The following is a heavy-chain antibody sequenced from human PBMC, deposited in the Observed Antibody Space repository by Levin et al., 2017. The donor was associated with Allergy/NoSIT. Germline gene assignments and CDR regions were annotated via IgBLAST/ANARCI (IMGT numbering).Heavy chain of an antibody. CDR2: IAHDGTKT. J-gene: IGHJ6*02. Sequence: GGSLRLSCAASGFIFNNYAMHWVRQAPGKGLEWVAVIAHDGTKTYYADSVKGRLTISRDDSKSTVYLEMNSLRPEDTAVYYCASHFSLIRGYVNYGLDVWGQGTTVTVSS. CDR3: ASHFSLIRGYVNYGLDV. V-gene: IGHV3-30-3*01. CDR1: GFIFNNYA. D-gene: IGHD3-10*01.